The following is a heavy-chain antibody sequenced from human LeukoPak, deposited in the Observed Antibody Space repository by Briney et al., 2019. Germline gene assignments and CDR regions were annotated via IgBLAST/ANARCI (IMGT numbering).Heavy chain of an antibody. CDR3: TTDQISCSSGSCYWIGFDP. J-gene: IGHJ5*02. Sequence: PGGSLRLSCAASGFTFSNAWMSWVRQAPGKGLEWVGRIKSKTDGGTTDYGAPGKGRFTISKDDSKNTLYLQMNSLKTEDTAVYYCTTDQISCSSGSCYWIGFDPWGQGTLVTVSS. CDR2: IKSKTDGGTT. CDR1: GFTFSNAW. V-gene: IGHV3-15*01. D-gene: IGHD2-15*01.